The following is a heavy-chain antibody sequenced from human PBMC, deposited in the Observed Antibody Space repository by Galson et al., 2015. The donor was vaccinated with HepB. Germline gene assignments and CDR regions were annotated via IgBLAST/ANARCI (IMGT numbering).Heavy chain of an antibody. CDR1: GFAFSRYA. J-gene: IGHJ4*02. CDR2: ISGGDDST. CDR3: AAHTADGESTFDF. V-gene: IGHV3-23*01. D-gene: IGHD4-17*01. Sequence: SLRLSCAASGFAFSRYAMSWVRQAPGKGLEWVSAISGGDDSTYFADSGKGRFSIFRDNSKNTLYPQLNSLRAEDTAVYYCAAHTADGESTFDFWGQGTLVTVPS.